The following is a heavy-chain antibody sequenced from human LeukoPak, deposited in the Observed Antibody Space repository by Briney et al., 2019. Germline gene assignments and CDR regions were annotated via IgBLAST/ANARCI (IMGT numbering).Heavy chain of an antibody. CDR2: INRNSDNT. D-gene: IGHD3-10*01. J-gene: IGHJ4*02. CDR1: GYTFTIYD. CDR3: ARAWDGSASYPFFPGY. Sequence: AAVKVSRKASGYTFTIYDINWVRQAPRRGLGWMGWINRNSDNTGYAQKYQGRVTVARNTSISTAYMELSSLRSEETAVYYYARAWDGSASYPFFPGYWGQGTLVTVSS. V-gene: IGHV1-8*01.